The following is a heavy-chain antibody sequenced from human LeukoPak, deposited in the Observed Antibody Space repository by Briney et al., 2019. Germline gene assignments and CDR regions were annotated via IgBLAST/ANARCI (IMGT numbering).Heavy chain of an antibody. D-gene: IGHD1-1*01. CDR3: AKATTRGGTSNYYYYGMDV. J-gene: IGHJ6*02. Sequence: GGSLRLSCAASGFTFGTYAMTWVRQGPGKGLEWVSVISGDGDLTYYTNSVKGRFTISRDNSKNTLYLQMNSLRADDTALYYCAKATTRGGTSNYYYYGMDVWGHGTTVTVSS. CDR2: ISGDGDLT. V-gene: IGHV3-23*01. CDR1: GFTFGTYA.